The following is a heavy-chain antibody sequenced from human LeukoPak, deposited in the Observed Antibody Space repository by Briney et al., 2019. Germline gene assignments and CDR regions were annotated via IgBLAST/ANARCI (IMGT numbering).Heavy chain of an antibody. Sequence: GGSLRLSCAASGFTFPSYNMNWLRQAPPKGLEWVSSISTTSTYNYYADSVKGRFTISKDNAKNSLFLQLDSLSAHDPAVHYFARVRGCGELLYTRGPDYWGQGTLVSVSS. CDR3: ARVRGCGELLYTRGPDY. CDR1: GFTFPSYN. J-gene: IGHJ4*02. CDR2: ISTTSTYN. D-gene: IGHD3-10*01. V-gene: IGHV3-21*01.